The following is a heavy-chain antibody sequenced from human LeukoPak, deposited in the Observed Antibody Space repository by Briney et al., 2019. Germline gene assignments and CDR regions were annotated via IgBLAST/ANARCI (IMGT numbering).Heavy chain of an antibody. J-gene: IGHJ4*02. V-gene: IGHV3-48*02. Sequence: GGSLRLSCAASGGTFSSYGMNWVRGAPAQGLERISYMNSDSSTISHAGTVRGGFTISRDNAKNSLFLQMNSLRDEDTAVYYCARDGGGISSGWSPLDKRRQIRQKMTNWGQGTLVTVSS. CDR3: ARDGGGISSGWSPLDKRRQIRQKMTN. CDR2: MNSDSSTI. D-gene: IGHD6-19*01. CDR1: GGTFSSYG.